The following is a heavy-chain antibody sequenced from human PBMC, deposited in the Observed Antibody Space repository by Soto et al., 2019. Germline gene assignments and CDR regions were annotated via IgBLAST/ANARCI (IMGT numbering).Heavy chain of an antibody. D-gene: IGHD7-27*01. V-gene: IGHV3-23*01. CDR1: GFTFSTSA. Sequence: PGGSLRLSCEASGFTFSTSAMSWVRQAPGKGLEWVSTISGSGGGTYYADSVNGRFTISGDNSKNTLFLQMNSLIAEDTALYYCARNWGIFDYWGQGTLVTVSS. CDR3: ARNWGIFDY. J-gene: IGHJ4*02. CDR2: ISGSGGGT.